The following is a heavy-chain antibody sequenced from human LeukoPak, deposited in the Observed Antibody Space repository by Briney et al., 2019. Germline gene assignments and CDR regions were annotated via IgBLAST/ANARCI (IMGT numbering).Heavy chain of an antibody. CDR2: IYYSGST. Sequence: SETLSLTCTVSGGSISSSSYYWGWIRQPPGKGLEWIGSIYYSGSTYYNPSLKSRVTISVDTSKNQFSLKLSSVTAADTAVYYCARDRNYPAGYGMDVWGQGTTVTVSS. J-gene: IGHJ6*02. V-gene: IGHV4-39*07. D-gene: IGHD1-7*01. CDR3: ARDRNYPAGYGMDV. CDR1: GGSISSSSYY.